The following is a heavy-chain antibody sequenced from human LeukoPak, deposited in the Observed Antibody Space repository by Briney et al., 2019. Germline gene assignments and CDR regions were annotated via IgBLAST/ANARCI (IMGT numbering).Heavy chain of an antibody. CDR2: ICSSGST. CDR3: ARMAYDSSGGGY. Sequence: SETPSLTCTVSPGSISNYYWSWIRQPAGKGLEWIGLICSSGSTSYNPSLKSRVTMSVDTSKNKFSLKLSSVTAADTAVYYCARMAYDSSGGGYWGQGTLVTVSS. CDR1: PGSISNYY. J-gene: IGHJ4*02. V-gene: IGHV4-4*07. D-gene: IGHD3-22*01.